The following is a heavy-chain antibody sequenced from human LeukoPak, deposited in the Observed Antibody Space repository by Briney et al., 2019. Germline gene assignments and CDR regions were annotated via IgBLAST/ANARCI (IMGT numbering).Heavy chain of an antibody. CDR3: ARVWDIVVVPASDAFDI. V-gene: IGHV1-69*13. D-gene: IGHD2-2*01. CDR1: GGTFSSYA. Sequence: SVKVSCKASGGTFSSYAISWVRQAPGQGLEWMGGIIPIFGTANYAQKFQGRVTITADESTCTAYMELSSLRSEDTAVYYCARVWDIVVVPASDAFDIWGQGTMVTVSS. CDR2: IIPIFGTA. J-gene: IGHJ3*02.